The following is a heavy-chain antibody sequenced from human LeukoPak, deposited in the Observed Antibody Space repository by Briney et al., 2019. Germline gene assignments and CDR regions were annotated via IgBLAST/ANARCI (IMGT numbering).Heavy chain of an antibody. CDR3: ATRRSGYSYGTSDY. J-gene: IGHJ4*02. CDR2: ISYDGSNK. Sequence: SGGSLRLSCAASGFTFSSYGMHWVRQAPGKGLEWVAVISYDGSNKYYADSVKGRFTISRDNSKNTLYLQMNSLRAEDTAVYYCATRRSGYSYGTSDYWGQGTLVTVSS. D-gene: IGHD5-18*01. CDR1: GFTFSSYG. V-gene: IGHV3-30*03.